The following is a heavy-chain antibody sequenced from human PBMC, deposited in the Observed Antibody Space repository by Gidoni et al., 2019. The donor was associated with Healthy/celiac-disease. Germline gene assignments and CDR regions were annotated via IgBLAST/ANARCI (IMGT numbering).Heavy chain of an antibody. D-gene: IGHD2-15*01. CDR1: GGSFSGYY. J-gene: IGHJ6*02. CDR2: INHSGST. CDR3: ARGVTNVVLPYYYGMDV. V-gene: IGHV4-34*01. Sequence: QVQLQQWGAGLLKPSETLSLTCAVYGGSFSGYYWSWIRQPPGKGLEWIGEINHSGSTNYNPSLKSRVTISVDTSKNQFSLKLSSVTAADTAVYYCARGVTNVVLPYYYGMDVWGQGTTVTVSS.